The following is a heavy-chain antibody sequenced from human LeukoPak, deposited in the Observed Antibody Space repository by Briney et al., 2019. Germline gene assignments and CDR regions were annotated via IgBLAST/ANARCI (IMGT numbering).Heavy chain of an antibody. D-gene: IGHD6-13*01. CDR3: ALWVLAAAGTLYFDY. CDR1: GYSFTSYW. CDR2: IYPGDSDT. Sequence: GESLKISCKGSGYSFTSYWIGWVRQMPGKGLEWMGIIYPGDSDTRYSPSFQGQVTISADKSISTAYLQWSSLKASDTAMYYCALWVLAAAGTLYFDYWGQGTLVTVSS. J-gene: IGHJ4*02. V-gene: IGHV5-51*01.